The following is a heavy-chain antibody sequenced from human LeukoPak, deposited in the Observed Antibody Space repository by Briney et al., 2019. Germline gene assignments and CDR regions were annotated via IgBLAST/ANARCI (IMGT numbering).Heavy chain of an antibody. CDR2: IYYSGST. CDR1: SGSISSSPYY. V-gene: IGHV4-39*07. CDR3: ARRRVAPDNWFDP. D-gene: IGHD2-15*01. J-gene: IGHJ5*02. Sequence: SETLSLTCTVSSGSISSSPYYWGWIRQPPGKGLEWIGSIYYSGSTFYNPSLKSRLTISIDTSKNQFSLKLSSVTAADTAVYYCARRRVAPDNWFDPWGRGTLVTVSS.